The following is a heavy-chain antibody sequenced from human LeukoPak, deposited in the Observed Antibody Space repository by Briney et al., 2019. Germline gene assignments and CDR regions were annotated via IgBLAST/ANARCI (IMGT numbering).Heavy chain of an antibody. CDR2: INPNSGGT. CDR3: ARGGYCTSTTCFVLAADFDY. Sequence: ASVKVSCKASGYTFTGYYMHWVRQAPGQGLEWMRWINPNSGGTDYAQKFQGRVTMTRDTSISTAYMELSRLRSDDTAVYYCARGGYCTSTTCFVLAADFDYWGQGALVTVSS. V-gene: IGHV1-2*02. J-gene: IGHJ4*02. CDR1: GYTFTGYY. D-gene: IGHD2-2*01.